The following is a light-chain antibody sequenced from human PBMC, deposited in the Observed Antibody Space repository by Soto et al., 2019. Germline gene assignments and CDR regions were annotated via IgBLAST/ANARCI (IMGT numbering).Light chain of an antibody. CDR1: QSISSR. V-gene: IGKV1-5*03. CDR2: RAS. CDR3: QQYNSFWT. J-gene: IGKJ1*01. Sequence: DIQMTQSPSTLSASVGDRVAITCRASQSISSRLAWYQQKPGKAPKLLIYRASSLESGVPSRISGSVSGTEFTLTISSLQPDAFGTYYCQQYNSFWTFGQGTKVEIK.